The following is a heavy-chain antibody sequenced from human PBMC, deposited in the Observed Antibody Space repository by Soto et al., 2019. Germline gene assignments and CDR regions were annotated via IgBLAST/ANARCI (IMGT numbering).Heavy chain of an antibody. CDR1: GYTFSAYT. J-gene: IGHJ3*02. Sequence: ASVKVSCKATGYTFSAYTMNWVRQAPGQSLEWMGWINAGSGNTKYSQNFQGRVSITRDTSASTVYMELTGLTSKDTAVYYCARDTETLGPRANDALDIWGQGTMVTVSS. D-gene: IGHD3-3*02. V-gene: IGHV1-3*01. CDR3: ARDTETLGPRANDALDI. CDR2: INAGSGNT.